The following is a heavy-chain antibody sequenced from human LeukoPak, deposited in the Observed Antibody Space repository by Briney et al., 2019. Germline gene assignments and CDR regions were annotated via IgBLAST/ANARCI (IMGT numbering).Heavy chain of an antibody. CDR3: ARMSLVVVITVFDY. Sequence: SETLSRTCAVSGYSISSGYYWGWIRQPPGKGLEWIGSIYHSGSTYYNPSLKSRVTISVDTSKNQFSLKLSSVTAADTAVYYCARMSLVVVITVFDYWGQGTLVTVSS. CDR1: GYSISSGYY. J-gene: IGHJ4*02. CDR2: IYHSGST. V-gene: IGHV4-38-2*01. D-gene: IGHD3-22*01.